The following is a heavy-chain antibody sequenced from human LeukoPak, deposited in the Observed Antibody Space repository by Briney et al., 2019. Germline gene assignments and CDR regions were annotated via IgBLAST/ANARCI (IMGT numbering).Heavy chain of an antibody. D-gene: IGHD6-13*01. CDR3: ARDRGRPSSSWAYYFDY. CDR1: GFTVSSNY. V-gene: IGHV3-53*01. Sequence: GGSLRLSCAASGFTVSSNYMSWVRQAPGKGLEWVSVIYSGGSTYYADSVKGRFTISRDNSKNTLYLQMNSLRAEDTAVYYCARDRGRPSSSWAYYFDYWGQGTLVTVSS. CDR2: IYSGGST. J-gene: IGHJ4*02.